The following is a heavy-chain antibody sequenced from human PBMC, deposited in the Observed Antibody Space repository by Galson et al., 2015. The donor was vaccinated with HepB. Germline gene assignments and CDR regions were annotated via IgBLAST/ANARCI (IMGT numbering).Heavy chain of an antibody. J-gene: IGHJ5*02. D-gene: IGHD4-11*01. CDR2: IIPLFGTA. V-gene: IGHV1-69*13. Sequence: SVKLSCEASGGTFSSYAISWVRQAPGQGLEWVGGIIPLFGTANYAQQFQGRVTITADESTSTTYMELISLRSEDTAVYYYARENQHDYSNYYNWFDPWGQGTLVTVSS. CDR3: ARENQHDYSNYYNWFDP. CDR1: GGTFSSYA.